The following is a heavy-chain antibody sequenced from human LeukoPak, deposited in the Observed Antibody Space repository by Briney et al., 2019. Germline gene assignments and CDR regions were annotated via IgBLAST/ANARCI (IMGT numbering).Heavy chain of an antibody. Sequence: GGSLRLSCEASGFTLSSNYMSWVRQAPGHGLEWVSIIYSGGSNYYADSVKGRFTISRDNFKNTVYLQMNSLRAEDSAVYYCARRGTPDGFDIWGQGTRVTVSS. CDR2: IYSGGSN. CDR3: ARRGTPDGFDI. CDR1: GFTLSSNY. J-gene: IGHJ3*02. V-gene: IGHV3-66*04.